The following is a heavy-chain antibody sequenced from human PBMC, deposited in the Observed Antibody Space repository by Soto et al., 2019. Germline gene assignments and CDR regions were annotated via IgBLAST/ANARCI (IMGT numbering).Heavy chain of an antibody. V-gene: IGHV3-23*01. D-gene: IGHD6-19*01. CDR3: TKGARTVAPGNYLDS. CDR2: IRGSGDRT. J-gene: IGHJ4*02. CDR1: GFTFTTFP. Sequence: QLLESGGDFVTSGGSLSLSCTASGFTFTTFPMNWVRQAPGKGLEWVSAIRGSGDRTYYADSVKGRFTISRDNYENTLYLQMNSLGAEDTALYYCTKGARTVAPGNYLDSWGQGTLVTVSS.